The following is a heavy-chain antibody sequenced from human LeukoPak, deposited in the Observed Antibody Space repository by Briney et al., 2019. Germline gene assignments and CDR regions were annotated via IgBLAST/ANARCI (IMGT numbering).Heavy chain of an antibody. CDR3: ARATTTGDYFDY. V-gene: IGHV4-59*01. CDR1: GVSISSYY. D-gene: IGHD2-8*02. CDR2: IYYSGST. Sequence: PSETLSLTCAVSGVSISSYYWSWIRQPPGKGLEWIGYIYYSGSTNYNPSLKSRVTISEDTSKNQFSLKLSSVTAADTAVYYCARATTTGDYFDYWGQGTLVTVSS. J-gene: IGHJ4*02.